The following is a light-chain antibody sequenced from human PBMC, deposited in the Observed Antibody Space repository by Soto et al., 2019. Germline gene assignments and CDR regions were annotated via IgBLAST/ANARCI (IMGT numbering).Light chain of an antibody. V-gene: IGLV2-14*01. CDR2: EVT. J-gene: IGLJ2*01. CDR3: SSCTATTTLV. Sequence: LAQPASVSGSPGQSITISCTGTTSDVGTCNFVSWYQQHPGKAPKLILYEVTNRPSGVSNRFSGSKSGNTASLTISGLQADDEADYFCSSCTATTTLVFGGGTKVTVL. CDR1: TSDVGTCNF.